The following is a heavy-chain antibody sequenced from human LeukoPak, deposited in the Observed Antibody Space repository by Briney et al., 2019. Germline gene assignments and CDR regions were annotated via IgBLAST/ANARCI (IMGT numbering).Heavy chain of an antibody. CDR1: GGTFSSYA. CDR3: ARDQYGFGVVVAATTFDY. J-gene: IGHJ4*02. CDR2: IIPILGIA. D-gene: IGHD2-15*01. Sequence: SVKVSCKASGGTFSSYAISWVRQAPGQGLEWMGRIIPILGIANYAQKFQGRVTLTADKSTSTAYMELSSLRSEDTAVYYCARDQYGFGVVVAATTFDYWAREPWSPSPQ. V-gene: IGHV1-69*04.